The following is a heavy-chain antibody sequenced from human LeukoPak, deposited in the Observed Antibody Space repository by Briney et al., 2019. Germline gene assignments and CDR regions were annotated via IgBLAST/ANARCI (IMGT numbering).Heavy chain of an antibody. Sequence: SVKVSCMASRGTFSSYALSGVRQAPGQGRECMRRIILMLGIANYAQKFWGRVTITATKPTSTAYMKLTSLRSEDPAVFSCARDQSSWIQLWMWGQGNLVTVAS. V-gene: IGHV1-69*04. D-gene: IGHD5-18*01. CDR3: ARDQSSWIQLWM. J-gene: IGHJ4*02. CDR1: RGTFSSYA. CDR2: IILMLGIA.